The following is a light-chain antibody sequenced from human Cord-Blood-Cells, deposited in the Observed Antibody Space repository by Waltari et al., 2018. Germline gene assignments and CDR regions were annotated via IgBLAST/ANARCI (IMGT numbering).Light chain of an antibody. CDR2: AAS. Sequence: IHLTQSPSSLSASVGDRVTITCRASQGISSYLAWYQQKPGKAPKLLIYAASTLQSGVPSRFSGSGSGTYFTLTISSLQPEDFATYYCQQLNSYLTFGGGTKVEIK. CDR3: QQLNSYLT. V-gene: IGKV1-9*01. J-gene: IGKJ4*01. CDR1: QGISSY.